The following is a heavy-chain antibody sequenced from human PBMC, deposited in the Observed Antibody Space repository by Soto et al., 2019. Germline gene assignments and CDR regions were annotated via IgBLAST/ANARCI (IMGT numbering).Heavy chain of an antibody. CDR3: ARLAVRYYDSGAEDV. D-gene: IGHD3-22*01. CDR2: IYHSGTT. V-gene: IGHV4-4*02. CDR1: GGSISGGNW. Sequence: KTSETLSLTCTVSGGSISGGNWWSWVRQPPGKGLEWIGEIYHSGTTNYNWSLSSRVTISLDSSRNQFSLNVTSVTAADTAVYYCARLAVRYYDSGAEDVWGQGTTVTVSS. J-gene: IGHJ6*02.